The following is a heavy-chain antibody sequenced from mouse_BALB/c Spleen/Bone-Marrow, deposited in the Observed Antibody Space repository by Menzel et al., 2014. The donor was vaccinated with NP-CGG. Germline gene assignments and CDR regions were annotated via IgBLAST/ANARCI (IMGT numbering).Heavy chain of an antibody. J-gene: IGHJ3*01. V-gene: IGHV1S22*01. CDR2: VYPGNDNS. CDR1: GYTSTSYW. D-gene: IGHD2-1*01. Sequence: LQQSGSELVRPGASVKLSCKASGYTSTSYWMHWVKQRHGQGLEWIGNVYPGNDNSNYDEKFKSKGTLTVDTSSSTAYMHLSSLTSEDSAVYYCTRSGGNYNFAYWGQGTLVTVSA. CDR3: TRSGGNYNFAY.